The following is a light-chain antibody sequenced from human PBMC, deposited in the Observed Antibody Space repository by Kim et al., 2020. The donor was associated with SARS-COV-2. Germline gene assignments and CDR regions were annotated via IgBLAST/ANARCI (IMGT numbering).Light chain of an antibody. CDR1: SSDVGGYNY. V-gene: IGLV2-8*01. CDR2: EVS. Sequence: QSALTQPPSASGSLGQSVTISCTGTSSDVGGYNYVSWYQQNPGKAPKLMIYEVSKRPSGVPDRFSGSKSGNTASLTVSGLQAEDEADYYCTSYADNNNEVFGGGTQLTVL. CDR3: TSYADNNNEV. J-gene: IGLJ3*02.